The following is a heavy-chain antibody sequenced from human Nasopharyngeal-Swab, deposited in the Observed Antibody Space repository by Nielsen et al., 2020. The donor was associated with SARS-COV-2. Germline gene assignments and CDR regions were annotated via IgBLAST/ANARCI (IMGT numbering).Heavy chain of an antibody. J-gene: IGHJ6*02. CDR2: ISWNSGSI. Sequence: SLKISCAASGFTFDDYAMHWVRQAPGKGLGWVSGISWNSGSIGYADSVKGRFTISRDNAKNSLYLQMNSLRAEDTALYYCAKDHGYYYGMDVWGQGTTVTVSS. V-gene: IGHV3-9*01. CDR1: GFTFDDYA. CDR3: AKDHGYYYGMDV.